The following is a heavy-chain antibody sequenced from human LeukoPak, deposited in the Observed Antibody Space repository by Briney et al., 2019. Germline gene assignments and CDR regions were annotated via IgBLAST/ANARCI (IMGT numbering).Heavy chain of an antibody. CDR2: INPNSGGT. V-gene: IGHV1-2*02. CDR3: ARQYSSSSRYFQH. Sequence: ASVKVSCKASGCTFTGYYMHWVRQAPGQGLEWMGWINPNSGGTNYAQKFQGRVTMTRDTSISTAYMELSRLRSDDTAVYYCARQYSSSSRYFQHWGQGTLVTVSS. J-gene: IGHJ1*01. CDR1: GCTFTGYY. D-gene: IGHD6-6*01.